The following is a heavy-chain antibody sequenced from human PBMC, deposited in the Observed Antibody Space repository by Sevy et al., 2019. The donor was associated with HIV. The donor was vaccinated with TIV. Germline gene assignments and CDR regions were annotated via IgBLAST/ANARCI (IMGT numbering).Heavy chain of an antibody. D-gene: IGHD1-1*01. CDR2: ISYEGSNI. CDR3: PKDLHPPGPVRGTNFDY. J-gene: IGHJ4*02. V-gene: IGHV3-30*18. CDR1: ALTFTRYA. Sequence: GGSLRLSCAASALTFTRYAFHWVRQAPGKGPEWLGVISYEGSNIYYGPSVKGRFTISRDNSKNTLYLQMNDMGTEVTDVYCCPKDLHPPGPVRGTNFDYWGRGTLVTVSS.